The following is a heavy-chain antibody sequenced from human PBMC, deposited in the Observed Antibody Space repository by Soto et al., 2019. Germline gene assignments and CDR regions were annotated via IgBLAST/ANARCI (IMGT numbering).Heavy chain of an antibody. CDR2: IYYTGNT. D-gene: IGHD3-16*01. CDR1: GASISSADYS. Sequence: PSETLSLTCTVSGASISSADYSWGWIRQPPGKGLEYIGSIYYTGNTYYNSSLMSRVTISLDTSKNQFSLQLTSVTAADTAVYYCARHRPQGVGIKKGFDYWGQGTLVTVS. J-gene: IGHJ4*02. V-gene: IGHV4-39*01. CDR3: ARHRPQGVGIKKGFDY.